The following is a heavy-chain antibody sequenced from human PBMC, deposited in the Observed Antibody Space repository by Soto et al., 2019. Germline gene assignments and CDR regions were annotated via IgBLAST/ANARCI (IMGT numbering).Heavy chain of an antibody. V-gene: IGHV4-34*01. CDR1: GGSFSDYY. Sequence: QVQLQQWGSRLLKPSETLSLTCAIYGGSFSDYYWHWIRQSPGKGLEWIGEIHLSGRVNFTPSLKSRTSLSMDTSRNQFFLTLRSVTAADTAVYFCARTPTRGASAWLDPWGRGHLVTVSS. D-gene: IGHD1-26*01. CDR2: IHLSGRV. J-gene: IGHJ5*02. CDR3: ARTPTRGASAWLDP.